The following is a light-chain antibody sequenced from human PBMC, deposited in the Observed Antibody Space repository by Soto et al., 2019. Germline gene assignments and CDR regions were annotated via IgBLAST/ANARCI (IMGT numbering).Light chain of an antibody. CDR1: KTISRW. CDR3: QHYNSYSGA. V-gene: IGKV1-5*03. CDR2: KAS. Sequence: DIQMTQAPSTLSGSVGDRVTITCRANKTISRWLAWYQQKPGKAPKLLIYKASTLNSGVPSRFSGSGSGTEFTLTISSLQPDDFATYYCQHYNSYSGAFGQGTKV. J-gene: IGKJ1*01.